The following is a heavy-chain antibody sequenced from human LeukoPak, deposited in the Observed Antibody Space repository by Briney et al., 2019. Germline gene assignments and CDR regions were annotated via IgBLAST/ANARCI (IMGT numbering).Heavy chain of an antibody. D-gene: IGHD5-18*01. J-gene: IGHJ4*02. CDR1: GFTFSSYA. CDR2: ISYDGSNK. CDR3: ARDPLGYSYGYYFDY. Sequence: PGGSLRLSCAASGFTFSSYAMHWVRQAPGKGLEWVAVISYDGSNKYYADSVKGRFTISRDNSKNTLYLQMNSLRAEDTAVYYCARDPLGYSYGYYFDYWGQGTLVTVSS. V-gene: IGHV3-30-3*01.